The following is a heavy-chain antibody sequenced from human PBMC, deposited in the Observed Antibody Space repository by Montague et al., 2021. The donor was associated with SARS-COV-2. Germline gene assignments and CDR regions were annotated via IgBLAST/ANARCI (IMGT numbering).Heavy chain of an antibody. V-gene: IGHV3-48*03. Sequence: SLRPSCAASGFTFSSYEMNWVRQAPGKGLEWVSYISSSGSTIYYADSVEGRVTISRDNAKNSLYLQMNSLRVEDTAVYYCARGASDWLLWGYGMDVWGQGTTVTVSS. CDR2: ISSSGSTI. J-gene: IGHJ6*02. D-gene: IGHD3/OR15-3a*01. CDR3: ARGASDWLLWGYGMDV. CDR1: GFTFSSYE.